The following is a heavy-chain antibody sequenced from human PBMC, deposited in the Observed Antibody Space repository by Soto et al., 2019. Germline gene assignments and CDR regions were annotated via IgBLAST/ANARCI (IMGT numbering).Heavy chain of an antibody. D-gene: IGHD6-13*01. CDR2: IKSKTDGGTT. J-gene: IGHJ4*02. CDR1: GFTFSNAW. CDR3: TTDLGYSSSWYTFDY. Sequence: GGSLRLSCAASGFTFSNAWMSWVRQAPGKGLEWVGRIKSKTDGGTTDYAAPVKGRFTISRDDSKNTLYLQMNSLKTEDTAVYYCTTDLGYSSSWYTFDYWGQGTLVTVSS. V-gene: IGHV3-15*01.